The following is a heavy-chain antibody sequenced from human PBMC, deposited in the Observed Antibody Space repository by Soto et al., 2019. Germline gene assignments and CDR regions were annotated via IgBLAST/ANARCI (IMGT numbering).Heavy chain of an antibody. Sequence: QVQLVESGGGVVQPGRSLRLSCAASGFSFSSYAIHWVRQAPGKGLEWVAVISDDENDKDYSDSVKGRFTISRDNSKNTLYLDMNSLRAEDTAVYYCAKSRLGVVTGRYFQYGMDVWGQGTTVTVSS. V-gene: IGHV3-30*18. CDR2: ISDDENDK. D-gene: IGHD3-3*01. CDR1: GFSFSSYA. CDR3: AKSRLGVVTGRYFQYGMDV. J-gene: IGHJ6*02.